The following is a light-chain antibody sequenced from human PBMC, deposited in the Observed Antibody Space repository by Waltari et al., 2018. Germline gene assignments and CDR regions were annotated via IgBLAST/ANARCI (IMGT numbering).Light chain of an antibody. Sequence: QSALTQPASVSGSPGQSIPISCTGTSSDVGGHNHSPWLQQFPGKAPRLIIYDVTNRPSGVSNRFSGSKSANTASLTISGLRSEDEADYYCTSFTSTTTWVFGGGTKVTV. J-gene: IGLJ3*02. CDR1: SSDVGGHNH. CDR3: TSFTSTTTWV. CDR2: DVT. V-gene: IGLV2-14*01.